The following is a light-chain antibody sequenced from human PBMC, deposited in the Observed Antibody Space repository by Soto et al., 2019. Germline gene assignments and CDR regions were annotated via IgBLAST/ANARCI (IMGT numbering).Light chain of an antibody. CDR3: QQYDSYPRT. J-gene: IGKJ1*01. CDR1: QSISNW. Sequence: DIQMTQSPSTLSASVGDRVTITCRASQSISNWLAWYQQKPGKAPKLLIYKASNFESGVPSRFSGSGSGTEFTLTIRCLQPDDLATYYCQQYDSYPRTFGRGTKVEIK. CDR2: KAS. V-gene: IGKV1-5*03.